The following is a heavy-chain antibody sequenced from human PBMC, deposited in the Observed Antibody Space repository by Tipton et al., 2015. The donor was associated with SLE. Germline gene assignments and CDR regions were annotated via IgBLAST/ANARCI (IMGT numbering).Heavy chain of an antibody. Sequence: TLSLTCTVSGDSIGSGNYYWSWIRQPAGKGLEWIGRMFSNGRTNYNPSLKSRGTISVDTSKNQFSLKLSSVAATDTAIYYCARQSAGQLAGNAFDVWGQGTVVTVSS. CDR1: GDSIGSGNYY. CDR3: ARQSAGQLAGNAFDV. J-gene: IGHJ3*01. CDR2: MFSNGRT. V-gene: IGHV4-61*02. D-gene: IGHD6-6*01.